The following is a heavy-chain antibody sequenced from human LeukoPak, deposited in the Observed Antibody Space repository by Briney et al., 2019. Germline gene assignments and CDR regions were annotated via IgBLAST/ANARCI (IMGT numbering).Heavy chain of an antibody. CDR2: IIPIFGTA. V-gene: IGHV1-69*13. CDR1: GGTFISYA. CDR3: ARGQLERRSRNAFDI. Sequence: ASVKVSCKASGGTFISYAISWVRQAPGQGPEWMGGIIPIFGTANYAQKFQGRVTITADESTSTAYMELSSLRSEDTAVYYCARGQLERRSRNAFDIWGQGTMVTVSS. D-gene: IGHD1-1*01. J-gene: IGHJ3*02.